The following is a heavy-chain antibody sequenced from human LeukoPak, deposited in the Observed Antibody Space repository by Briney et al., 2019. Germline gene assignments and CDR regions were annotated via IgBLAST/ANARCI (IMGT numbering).Heavy chain of an antibody. CDR3: AREGPVGRIAAAGSLGY. Sequence: PGGSLRLSCAASGCTFSSNWMHWVRQAPGKGLVWVSRINEDGSTTNYADSVKGRSTIFRDNAKNTLYLQMNSLRAEDTAVYYCAREGPVGRIAAAGSLGYWGQGTLVTVSS. J-gene: IGHJ4*02. D-gene: IGHD6-13*01. CDR2: INEDGSTT. V-gene: IGHV3-74*01. CDR1: GCTFSSNW.